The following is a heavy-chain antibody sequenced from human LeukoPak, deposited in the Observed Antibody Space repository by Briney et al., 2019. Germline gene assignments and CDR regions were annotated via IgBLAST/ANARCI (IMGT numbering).Heavy chain of an antibody. V-gene: IGHV3-7*01. D-gene: IGHD3-10*01. CDR1: GFTFSTYG. CDR3: ARFGSGRQFHYLDF. CDR2: INQDGSET. Sequence: GGSLRLSCAASGFTFSTYGMNWVRQAPGKGLEWVANINQDGSETYYVDSVKGRFTISRANPKNSLYLQMNSLRAEDTALYYCARFGSGRQFHYLDFWGQGALVTVSS. J-gene: IGHJ4*02.